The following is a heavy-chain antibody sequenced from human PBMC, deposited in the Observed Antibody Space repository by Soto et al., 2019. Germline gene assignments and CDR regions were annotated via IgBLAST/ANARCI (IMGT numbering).Heavy chain of an antibody. J-gene: IGHJ5*02. Sequence: ASVKVSCKASGYTFTSYYMHWVRQAPGQGLEWMGIINPSGGSTSYAQKFQGRVTMTRDTSTSTVYMELSSLRSEDTAVYYCARDRVQRVGLVIQTTDWFDPWGQGTLVTVSS. V-gene: IGHV1-46*03. D-gene: IGHD3-9*01. CDR2: INPSGGST. CDR1: GYTFTSYY. CDR3: ARDRVQRVGLVIQTTDWFDP.